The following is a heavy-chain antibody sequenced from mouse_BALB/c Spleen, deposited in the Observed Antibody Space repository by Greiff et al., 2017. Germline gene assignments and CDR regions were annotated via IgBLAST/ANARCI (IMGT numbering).Heavy chain of an antibody. CDR2: INSNGGST. D-gene: IGHD2-1*01. CDR1: GFTFSSYG. CDR3: AREDYGIDY. Sequence: VQLKESGGGLVQPGGSLKLSCAASGFTFSSYGMSWVRQTPDKRLELVATINSNGGSTYYPDSVKGRFTISRDNAKNTLYLQMSSLKSEDTAMYYCAREDYGIDYWGQGTTLTVSS. J-gene: IGHJ2*01. V-gene: IGHV5-6-3*01.